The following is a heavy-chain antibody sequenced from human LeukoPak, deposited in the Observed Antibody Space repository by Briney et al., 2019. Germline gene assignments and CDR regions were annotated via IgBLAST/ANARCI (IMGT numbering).Heavy chain of an antibody. CDR3: ARVLVTMVRGVIIYDAFDI. CDR1: GGSISNYY. Sequence: SETLSLTCTVSGGSISNYYWSWIRQPPGKGLEWFGYIYYSGSTNYNPSLKSRVTISVDTSKNQCSLKLSSVTAADTAVYYCARVLVTMVRGVIIYDAFDIWGQGTMVTVSS. J-gene: IGHJ3*02. V-gene: IGHV4-59*01. CDR2: IYYSGST. D-gene: IGHD3-10*01.